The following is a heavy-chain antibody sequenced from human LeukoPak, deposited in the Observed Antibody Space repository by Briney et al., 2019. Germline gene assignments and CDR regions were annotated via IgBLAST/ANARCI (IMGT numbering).Heavy chain of an antibody. Sequence: SQTLSLTCAISGDSVSSNSAAWNWIRQSPSRGLEWLGRTYYRSKWYNDYAVSVKSRITINPDTSKNQFSLQLNSVTPEDTAVYYCARVEKKWLAYNYYYMDVWGKGTTVTVSS. CDR1: GDSVSSNSAA. CDR3: ARVEKKWLAYNYYYMDV. CDR2: TYYRSKWYN. J-gene: IGHJ6*03. D-gene: IGHD6-19*01. V-gene: IGHV6-1*01.